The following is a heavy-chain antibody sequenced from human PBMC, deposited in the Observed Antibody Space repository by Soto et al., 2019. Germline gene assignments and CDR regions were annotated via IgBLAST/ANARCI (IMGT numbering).Heavy chain of an antibody. V-gene: IGHV4-59*01. Sequence: WETLSLTCTVSGGAISSYYWSWIRQPPGKGLEWIGYIYYSGSTNYNPSLKSRVTISVDTSKNQFSLKLSSVTAADTAVYYCASVCRRDCHHGMDFWGQGTTVTVPS. J-gene: IGHJ6*02. CDR3: ASVCRRDCHHGMDF. CDR1: GGAISSYY. CDR2: IYYSGST. D-gene: IGHD2-21*02.